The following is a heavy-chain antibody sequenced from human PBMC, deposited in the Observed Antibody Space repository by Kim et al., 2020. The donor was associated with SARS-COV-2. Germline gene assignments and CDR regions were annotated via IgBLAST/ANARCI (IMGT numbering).Heavy chain of an antibody. V-gene: IGHV3-74*01. D-gene: IGHD6-19*01. CDR1: GFTFSSYW. J-gene: IGHJ6*02. CDR3: ARDWYSSGWYGGYYYYGMDV. Sequence: GGSLRLSCAASGFTFSSYWMHWVRQAPGKGLVWVSRINSDGSSTSYADSVKGRVTISRDNAKNTLYLQNNSLRAEDTAVYYCARDWYSSGWYGGYYYYGMDVWGQGTTVTVS. CDR2: INSDGSST.